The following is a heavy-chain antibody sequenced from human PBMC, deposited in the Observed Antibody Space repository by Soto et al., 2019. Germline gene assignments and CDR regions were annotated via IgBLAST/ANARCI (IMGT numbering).Heavy chain of an antibody. J-gene: IGHJ4*02. CDR3: ARSLYSSGYLFAY. D-gene: IGHD3-22*01. Sequence: QVQLQESGPGLVKPSQTLSLTCTVSGGSISSSAYYWSWIRQHPGKGLEWIGYTYYTASTYYNPSLKSRVTISLDTSKNQFSLKVASVTAADTAVYYCARSLYSSGYLFAYWGQGTLVTVSS. V-gene: IGHV4-31*03. CDR2: TYYTAST. CDR1: GGSISSSAYY.